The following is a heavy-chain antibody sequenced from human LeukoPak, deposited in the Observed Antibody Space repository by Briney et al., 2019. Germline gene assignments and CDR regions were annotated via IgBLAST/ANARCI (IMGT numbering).Heavy chain of an antibody. Sequence: SETLSLTCTVSGGSISSYYWSWIRQPPGKGLEWIGYIYYSGSTNYNPSLKSRVTISVDTSKNQFSLKLSSVTAEDTAVYYCARGGYSYGKDFDYWGQGTLVTVSS. D-gene: IGHD5-18*01. CDR3: ARGGYSYGKDFDY. CDR1: GGSISSYY. J-gene: IGHJ4*02. CDR2: IYYSGST. V-gene: IGHV4-59*01.